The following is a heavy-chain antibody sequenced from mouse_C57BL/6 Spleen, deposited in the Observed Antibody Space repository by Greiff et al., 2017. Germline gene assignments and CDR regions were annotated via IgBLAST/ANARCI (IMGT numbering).Heavy chain of an antibody. V-gene: IGHV14-4*01. CDR3: TTNAWFAY. CDR1: GFNIKDDY. Sequence: VQLQQSGAELVRPGASVKLSCTASGFNIKDDYMHWVKQRPEQGLEWIGWIDPENGDTEYASKFQGKATITADTTSSTAYLQLSSLTSEDTAVYYCTTNAWFAYWGQGTLVTVSA. J-gene: IGHJ3*01. CDR2: IDPENGDT.